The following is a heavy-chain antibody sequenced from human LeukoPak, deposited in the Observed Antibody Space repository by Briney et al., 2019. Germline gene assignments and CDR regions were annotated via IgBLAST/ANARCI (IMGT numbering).Heavy chain of an antibody. V-gene: IGHV3-7*01. CDR1: GFTLSADW. Sequence: GGSLRLSCAPSGFTLSADWTYWVRPAPGEGLEWVANIKEDGSVNNYVDSVKGRFSISRDNAKNSLYLQMNSLRVEDTAVYYRVRDPLAAPVFDIWGQGTVVTVSS. D-gene: IGHD6-6*01. CDR3: VRDPLAAPVFDI. CDR2: IKEDGSVN. J-gene: IGHJ3*02.